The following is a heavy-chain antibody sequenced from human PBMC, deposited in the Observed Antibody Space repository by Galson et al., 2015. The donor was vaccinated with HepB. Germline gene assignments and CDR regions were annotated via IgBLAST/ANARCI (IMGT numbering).Heavy chain of an antibody. CDR2: IYPGDSDT. CDR3: AKMSVGCFDY. CDR1: GYIFSNYW. J-gene: IGHJ4*02. Sequence: SGAEVKKPGESLKISCKGSGYIFSNYWIVWVRQMPGKGLEFMGIIYPGDSDTKYSPSFQGQVTISADKSTSTAYLQWSSLKASDTATYYCAKMSVGCFDYWGQGTLVTVAS. V-gene: IGHV5-51*01. D-gene: IGHD1-26*01.